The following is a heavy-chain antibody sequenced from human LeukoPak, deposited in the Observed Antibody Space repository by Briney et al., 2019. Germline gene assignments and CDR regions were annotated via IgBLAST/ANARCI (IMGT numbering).Heavy chain of an antibody. V-gene: IGHV1-69*06. Sequence: ASVKVSCKASGGTFSSYAISRVRQAPGQGLEWMGGIIPIFGTANYAQKFQGRVTITADKSTSTAYMELSSLRSEDTAVYYCARPQRHGGYPYWGQGTLVTVSS. CDR3: ARPQRHGGYPY. CDR2: IIPIFGTA. CDR1: GGTFSSYA. J-gene: IGHJ4*02. D-gene: IGHD3-16*01.